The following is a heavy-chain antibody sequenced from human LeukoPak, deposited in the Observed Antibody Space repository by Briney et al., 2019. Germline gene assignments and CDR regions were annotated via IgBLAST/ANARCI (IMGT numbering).Heavy chain of an antibody. D-gene: IGHD4-17*01. CDR1: GGTFSSYA. Sequence: SVKVSCKASGGTFSSYAISWVRQAPGQGLEWMGRIIPILGIANYAQKFQGRVTITADKSTSTAYMELSSLRSEDTAVYYCATESDSGDYLDYWGQGTLVNVSS. CDR2: IIPILGIA. CDR3: ATESDSGDYLDY. V-gene: IGHV1-69*04. J-gene: IGHJ4*02.